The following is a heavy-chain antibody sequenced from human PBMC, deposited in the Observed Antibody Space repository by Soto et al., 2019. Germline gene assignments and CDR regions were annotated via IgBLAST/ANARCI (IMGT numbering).Heavy chain of an antibody. V-gene: IGHV1-8*01. D-gene: IGHD3-9*01. J-gene: IGHJ6*02. CDR3: ARYFNTLDG. CDR2: LSPSTGNT. CDR1: GYTLGTYD. Sequence: QVQLVQSGAEVRKPGASVKVSCRASGYTLGTYDINWVRQAPGQGLEWMGWLSPSTGNTDYAQKFQGRVTMTSDTSITTAYMELRNLRSADTAVYYCARYFNTLDGWGQGTTVTVSS.